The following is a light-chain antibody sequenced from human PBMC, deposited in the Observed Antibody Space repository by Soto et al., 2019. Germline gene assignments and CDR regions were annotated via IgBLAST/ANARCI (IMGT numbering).Light chain of an antibody. V-gene: IGLV1-51*02. J-gene: IGLJ1*01. CDR1: SSNIENNY. CDR3: GTWDSSLSAFV. CDR2: EDK. Sequence: QSVLTQPPSVSTAPGQKVTISCSGRSSNIENNYVSWYQQLPGTDPKLLIYEDKRRPSGIPDRFSGSKSGTSATLGITGLQTGDEADYCCGTWDSSLSAFVFGAGTKLTVL.